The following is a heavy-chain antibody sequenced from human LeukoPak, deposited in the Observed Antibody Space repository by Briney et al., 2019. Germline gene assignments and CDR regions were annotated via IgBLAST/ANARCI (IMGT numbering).Heavy chain of an antibody. J-gene: IGHJ3*02. V-gene: IGHV3-23*01. CDR1: GFTFSSYA. Sequence: GGSLRLSCAASGFTFSSYAMSWVRQAPGKGLEWVSTISNSDGNTYYADSVKGRFTISRDNSKNTLYLQMNSLKVEDTALYYCARGLFLSGYLDAFDIWGQGTVVTVSS. CDR3: ARGLFLSGYLDAFDI. D-gene: IGHD3-22*01. CDR2: ISNSDGNT.